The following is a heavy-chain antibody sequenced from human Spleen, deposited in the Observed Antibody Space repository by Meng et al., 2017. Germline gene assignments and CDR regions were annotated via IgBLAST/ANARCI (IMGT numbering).Heavy chain of an antibody. CDR3: VKDQWEPSFDY. V-gene: IGHV3-66*02. Sequence: GESLKISCAASGFTVSHNYMSWVRQAPGKGLEWVSVIYSGGNTYYADSVKGRFTISRDNSKNTVFLQINSLRVEDTAVYYCVKDQWEPSFDYWGQGTLVTVSS. CDR2: IYSGGNT. D-gene: IGHD1-26*01. J-gene: IGHJ4*02. CDR1: GFTVSHNY.